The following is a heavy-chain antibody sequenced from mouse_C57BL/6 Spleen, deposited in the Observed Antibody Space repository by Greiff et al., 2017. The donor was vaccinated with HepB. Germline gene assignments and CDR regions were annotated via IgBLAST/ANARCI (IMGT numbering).Heavy chain of an antibody. Sequence: QVQLQQPGAELVKPGASVKMSCKASGYTFTSYWITWVKQRPGQGLEWIGDIYPGSGSTNYNEKFKSKATLTVDTSSSTAYMQLSSLTSEDSAVYYCASPPITTVVAREYFDVWGTGTTVTVSS. CDR2: IYPGSGST. D-gene: IGHD1-1*01. V-gene: IGHV1-55*01. CDR3: ASPPITTVVAREYFDV. J-gene: IGHJ1*03. CDR1: GYTFTSYW.